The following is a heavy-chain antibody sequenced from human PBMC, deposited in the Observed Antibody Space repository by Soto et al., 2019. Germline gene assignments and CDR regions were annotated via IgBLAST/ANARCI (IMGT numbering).Heavy chain of an antibody. CDR2: ISGYNGNT. Sequence: SVKVTSPASGSTHSGYSITWVRQAPGPGLEWMGRISGYNGNTNYARTLRSRLTLTTETSTSTAYMELRSLTSDDTAVYYCARDVFCGGAPACPDMDVWGQGTTVTVSS. J-gene: IGHJ6*02. V-gene: IGHV1-18*04. D-gene: IGHD2-21*01. CDR1: GSTHSGYS. CDR3: ARDVFCGGAPACPDMDV.